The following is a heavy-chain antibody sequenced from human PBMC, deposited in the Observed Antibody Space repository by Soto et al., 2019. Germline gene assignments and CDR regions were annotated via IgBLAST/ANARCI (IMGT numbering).Heavy chain of an antibody. J-gene: IGHJ4*02. CDR1: GFTFSSYA. CDR2: ISGSGDKT. CDR3: AKDGKIAAAGTWVKYFDY. Sequence: VGSLRLSCAASGFTFSSYAMSWVRQAPGKGLEWVSAISGSGDKTYYADSVKGRFTISRDNSKNTLYLQMNSLRAEDTAVYYCAKDGKIAAAGTWVKYFDYWGQGTLVTVSS. D-gene: IGHD6-13*01. V-gene: IGHV3-23*01.